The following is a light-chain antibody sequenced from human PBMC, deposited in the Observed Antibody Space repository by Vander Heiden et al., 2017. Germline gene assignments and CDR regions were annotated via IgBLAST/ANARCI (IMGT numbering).Light chain of an antibody. CDR3: QVYDRSSDQVV. V-gene: IGLV3-21*02. CDR1: NIGIKS. Sequence: SYVLTQSPSVSVAPGQTATIICGGYNIGIKSVHWYRQKPGQAPALVVYDDGDRPSGIPARFPGSNSDNTATLTIRGVEAGDEADYYCQVYDRSSDQVVFGGGTKLTVL. CDR2: DDG. J-gene: IGLJ3*02.